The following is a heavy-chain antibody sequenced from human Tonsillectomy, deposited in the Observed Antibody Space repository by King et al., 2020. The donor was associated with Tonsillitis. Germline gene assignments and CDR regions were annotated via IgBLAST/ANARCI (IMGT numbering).Heavy chain of an antibody. CDR3: ASSDYYGSGSRTHDAFDI. J-gene: IGHJ3*02. Sequence: QLVQSGAEVKKPGESLRISCKGSGDSFTRYWISWVRQMPGKGLEWMGRIDPSDSYTNYSPSFQGHVTISADKSISTAYLQWSSLKASDTAMYYCASSDYYGSGSRTHDAFDIWGQGTMVTVSS. V-gene: IGHV5-10-1*03. CDR1: GDSFTRYW. CDR2: IDPSDSYT. D-gene: IGHD3-10*01.